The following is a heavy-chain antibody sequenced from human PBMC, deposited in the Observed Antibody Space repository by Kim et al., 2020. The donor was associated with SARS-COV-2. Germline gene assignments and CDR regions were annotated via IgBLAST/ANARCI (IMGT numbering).Heavy chain of an antibody. CDR3: ARDRSLYYGDYGDYWGHMKSRYITAVDTNKHFCLMQMSGTAAEKAVDYYWGEGSLWHSDYGDY. V-gene: IGHV4-39*07. D-gene: IGHD4-17*01. CDR2: SYSSGST. J-gene: IGHJ4*02. CDR1: GGSISSSSYY. Sequence: SETLSLTCTVSGGSISSSSYYWGWIRQPPGQGLVWIVSSYSSGSTYYNPSLKSRVTISVDTSKNQFSLKLSSVTAADAAEYYCARDRSLYYGDYGDYWGHMKSRYITAVDTNKHFCLMQMSGTAAEKAVDYYWGEGSLWHSDYGDYWGQGTLVTVSS.